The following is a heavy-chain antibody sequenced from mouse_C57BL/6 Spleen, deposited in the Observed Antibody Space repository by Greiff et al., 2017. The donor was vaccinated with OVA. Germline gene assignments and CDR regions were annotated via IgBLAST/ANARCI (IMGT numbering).Heavy chain of an antibody. J-gene: IGHJ2*01. D-gene: IGHD2-1*01. Sequence: EESGPGLVKPSQSLSLTCSVTGYSITSGYYWNWIRQFPGNKLEWMGYISYDGSNNYNPSLKNRISITRDTSKNQFFLKLNSVTTEDTATYYCARGVYGNYGYWGQGTTLTVSS. CDR3: ARGVYGNYGY. V-gene: IGHV3-6*01. CDR1: GYSITSGYY. CDR2: ISYDGSN.